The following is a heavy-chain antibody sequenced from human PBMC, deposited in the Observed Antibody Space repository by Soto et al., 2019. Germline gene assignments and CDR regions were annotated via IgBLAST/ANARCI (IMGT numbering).Heavy chain of an antibody. V-gene: IGHV4-4*07. D-gene: IGHD6-19*01. CDR2: IYTSGST. J-gene: IGHJ4*02. CDR1: GGSISSYD. Sequence: QVQLQESGPGLVKPSETLSLTCTVSGGSISSYDWSWIRQPAGKGLEWIGRIYTSGSTNYNPSLKSRVTMSVDTSKTQFSLKLSSVTAADTAVYYCARDGVGQWLASFDYWGQGTLVTVSS. CDR3: ARDGVGQWLASFDY.